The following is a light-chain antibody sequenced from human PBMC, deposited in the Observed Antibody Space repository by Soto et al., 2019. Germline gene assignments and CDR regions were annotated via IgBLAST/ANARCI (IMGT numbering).Light chain of an antibody. Sequence: DIQMTQSPSTLSASVGDRVTITCRASQSISSWLAWYQQKPGKAPKLLIYDVSSLESGVSSRFSGSGSGTEFSLTISSLQPDDSATYYCQQYNTFWTFGQRTKVDIK. V-gene: IGKV1-5*01. J-gene: IGKJ1*01. CDR1: QSISSW. CDR3: QQYNTFWT. CDR2: DVS.